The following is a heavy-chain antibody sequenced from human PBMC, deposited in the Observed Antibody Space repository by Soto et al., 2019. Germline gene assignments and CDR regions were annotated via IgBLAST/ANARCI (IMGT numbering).Heavy chain of an antibody. CDR1: GGTFSSYA. V-gene: IGHV1-69*13. CDR2: IIPIFGTA. J-gene: IGHJ4*02. Sequence: EASVKVSCKASGGTFSSYAISWVPQAPGQGLEWMGGIIPIFGTANYAQKFQGRVTITADESTSTAYMELSSLRSEDTAVYYCARDQIGEARYYFDYWGQGTLVTAPQ. CDR3: ARDQIGEARYYFDY.